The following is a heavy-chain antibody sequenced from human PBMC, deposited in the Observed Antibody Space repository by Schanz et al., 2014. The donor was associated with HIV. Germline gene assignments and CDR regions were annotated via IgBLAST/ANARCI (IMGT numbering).Heavy chain of an antibody. CDR2: ISWNSGSL. Sequence: EVQLVESGGGLVQPGRSLRLSCAASGFTFDDYAMHWVRQAPGKGLEWVAYISWNSGSLDYADSVEGRFTISRDNAKNSLYLQMNSVRSEDTALYYCAKDNGGWLHPYGMDVWGQGTTVTVSS. J-gene: IGHJ6*02. CDR3: AKDNGGWLHPYGMDV. D-gene: IGHD5-12*01. V-gene: IGHV3-9*01. CDR1: GFTFDDYA.